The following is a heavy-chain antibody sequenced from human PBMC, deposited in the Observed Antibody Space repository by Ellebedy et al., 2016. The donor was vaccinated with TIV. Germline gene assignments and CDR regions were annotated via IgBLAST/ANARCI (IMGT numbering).Heavy chain of an antibody. CDR3: TTDWGFGELIVGY. Sequence: GESLKISXAASGFTFSNAWMSWVRQAPGKGLEWVGRIKSKTDGGTTDYAAPVKGRFTISRDDSKNTLYLQMNSLKTEDTAVYYCTTDWGFGELIVGYWGQGTLVTVSS. CDR2: IKSKTDGGTT. V-gene: IGHV3-15*01. CDR1: GFTFSNAW. D-gene: IGHD3-10*01. J-gene: IGHJ4*02.